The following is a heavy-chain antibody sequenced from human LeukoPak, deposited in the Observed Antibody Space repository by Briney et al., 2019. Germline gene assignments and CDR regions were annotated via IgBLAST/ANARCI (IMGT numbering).Heavy chain of an antibody. CDR2: ISYDGSNK. V-gene: IGHV3-30*18. Sequence: PGRSLRLSCAASGFTFSSYGMHWVRQAPGKGLEWVAVISYDGSNKYYADSVKGRFTVSRDNSKNTLYLQMNSLRAEDTAVYYCAKDMYYYDSSGYPFDYWGQGTLVTVSS. CDR1: GFTFSSYG. J-gene: IGHJ4*02. D-gene: IGHD3-22*01. CDR3: AKDMYYYDSSGYPFDY.